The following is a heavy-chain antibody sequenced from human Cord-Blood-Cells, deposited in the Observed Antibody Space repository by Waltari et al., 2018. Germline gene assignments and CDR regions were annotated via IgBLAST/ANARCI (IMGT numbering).Heavy chain of an antibody. Sequence: QLQLQESGPGLVKPSETLSLTCTVSGGSISSSSYYWGWIRQTPGKGLEWIGSIYYSGSTYYNPSLKSRVTISVDTSKNQFSLKLSSVTAADTAVYYCAGLPPGGSSDYWGQGTLVTVSS. V-gene: IGHV4-39*01. CDR1: GGSISSSSYY. J-gene: IGHJ4*02. CDR3: AGLPPGGSSDY. D-gene: IGHD6-6*01. CDR2: IYYSGST.